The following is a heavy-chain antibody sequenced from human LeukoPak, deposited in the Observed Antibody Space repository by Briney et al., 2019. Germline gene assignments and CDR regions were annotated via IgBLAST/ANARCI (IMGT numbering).Heavy chain of an antibody. CDR3: AKRGIVIRGLLIIGFHKEAYYFDH. CDR1: GITISNYA. CDR2: ISGGAGGT. Sequence: GGSLRLSCLVSGITISNYAMSWFRQAPGKGLEWVSGISGGAGGTSYADSVKGRFTISRDNSRNTVYLQMHNLRAEDTAVYFCAKRGIVIRGLLIIGFHKEAYYFDHWGQGILVTVSS. J-gene: IGHJ4*02. D-gene: IGHD3-10*01. V-gene: IGHV3-23*01.